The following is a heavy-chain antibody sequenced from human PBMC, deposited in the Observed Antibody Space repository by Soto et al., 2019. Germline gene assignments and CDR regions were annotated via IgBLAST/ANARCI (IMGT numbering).Heavy chain of an antibody. CDR1: GGSFSGYY. J-gene: IGHJ4*02. CDR3: ARGPPAGWTFNYGDYRGRLFDY. CDR2: INHSGST. D-gene: IGHD4-17*01. Sequence: QVQLQQWGAGLLKPSETLSLTCAVYGGSFSGYYWSWIRQPPGKGLEWIGEINHSGSTNYNPSLKSRVTISVDTSKNQFSLKLSSVTAADTAVYYCARGPPAGWTFNYGDYRGRLFDYWGPGTLVTVSS. V-gene: IGHV4-34*01.